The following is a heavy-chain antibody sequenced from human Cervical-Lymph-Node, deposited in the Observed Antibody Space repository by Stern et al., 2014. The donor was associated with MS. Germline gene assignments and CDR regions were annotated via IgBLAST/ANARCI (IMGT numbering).Heavy chain of an antibody. V-gene: IGHV4-59*01. CDR1: GASITSYY. CDR3: ARATDL. CDR2: IYYRGPT. Sequence: QLQLQESGPGLLRPSETLSLTCTVSGASITSYYWSWIRQPPGKGLEGIGYIYYRGPTNSNASLKGRVAISIDTSKTQFSLRLSSVTAADTAVYYCARATDLWGQGTLVTVSS. J-gene: IGHJ5*02.